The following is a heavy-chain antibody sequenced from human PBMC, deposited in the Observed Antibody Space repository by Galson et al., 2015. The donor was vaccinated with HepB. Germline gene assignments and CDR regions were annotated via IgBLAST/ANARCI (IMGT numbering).Heavy chain of an antibody. Sequence: SLRLSCAASGFTFSSYGMHWVRQAPGKGLEWVAVISYDGSNKYYADSVKGRFTISRDNSKNTLYLQMNSLRAEDTAVYYCANGEYCSSTSCYFGELDIEGYWGQGTLVTVSS. CDR1: GFTFSSYG. D-gene: IGHD2-2*01. J-gene: IGHJ4*02. CDR3: ANGEYCSSTSCYFGELDIEGY. V-gene: IGHV3-30*18. CDR2: ISYDGSNK.